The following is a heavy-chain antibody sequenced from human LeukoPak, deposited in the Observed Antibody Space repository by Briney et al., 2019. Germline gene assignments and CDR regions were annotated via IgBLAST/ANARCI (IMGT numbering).Heavy chain of an antibody. J-gene: IGHJ4*02. Sequence: GESLKISCQGSGYRFTSYWIGWVRQMPGKGLEWMGMIYPGDSDTRYSPSFQGQVTISADKSISTAYLQWSSLKAPDTAMYYCARHISDCGGDCPFDYWGQGTLVTVSS. CDR1: GYRFTSYW. CDR3: ARHISDCGGDCPFDY. D-gene: IGHD2-21*02. V-gene: IGHV5-51*01. CDR2: IYPGDSDT.